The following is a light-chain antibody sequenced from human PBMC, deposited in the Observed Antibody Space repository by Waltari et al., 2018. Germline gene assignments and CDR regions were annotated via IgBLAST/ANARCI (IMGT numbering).Light chain of an antibody. Sequence: QSGLTQPPSVSAAPGQKVSISCSGSSSSVGKNYVSWYQHFPGTAPLLLIYETDKRPSGIPDRFSASKSGTSATLHIAGLQTGDEADYYCVTWDSSVSAGGLIGGGTRVTVL. CDR3: VTWDSSVSAGGL. CDR1: SSSVGKNY. J-gene: IGLJ2*01. CDR2: ETD. V-gene: IGLV1-51*02.